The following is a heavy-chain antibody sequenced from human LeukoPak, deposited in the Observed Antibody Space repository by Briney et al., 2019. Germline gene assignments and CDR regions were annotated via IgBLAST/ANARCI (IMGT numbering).Heavy chain of an antibody. D-gene: IGHD6-13*01. J-gene: IGHJ4*02. CDR3: ARMSIAAAGIDY. V-gene: IGHV1-8*01. CDR2: MNPNSGNT. CDR1: GYTFTSYD. Sequence: GASVKVSCKASGYTFTSYDINWVRQATGQGLGWMGWMNPNSGNTGYAQKFQGRVTMTRNTSISTAYMELSSLRSEDTAVYYCARMSIAAAGIDYWGQGTLVTVSS.